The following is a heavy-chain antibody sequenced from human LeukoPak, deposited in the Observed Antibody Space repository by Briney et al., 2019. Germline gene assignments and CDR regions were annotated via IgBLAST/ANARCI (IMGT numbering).Heavy chain of an antibody. CDR2: IHHSGST. CDR1: GGAPSSYY. D-gene: IGHD4-11*01. J-gene: IGHJ4*02. Sequence: SETLSLTCTVSGGAPSSYYWNWIRQPPGKGLEWIGYIHHSGSTNYSPSLKSRVTTSIDTSTNQFSLKLSSVTAADTAVYYCARGGNYIYHSDFWGQGTLVTVSS. V-gene: IGHV4-59*01. CDR3: ARGGNYIYHSDF.